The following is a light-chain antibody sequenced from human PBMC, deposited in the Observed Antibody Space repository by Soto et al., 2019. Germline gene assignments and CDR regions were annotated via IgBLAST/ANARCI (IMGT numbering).Light chain of an antibody. CDR1: TSDIGSNT. Sequence: QSVLTQPPSASGTPGQRVSISCSGGTSDIGSNTVNWYQHLPGTAPRLLIYRNHQRPSGVPERFSGSKSGTAASLAISGLQSEDEAAYFCAAWDDSVSVYVFGSGTKLTVL. CDR2: RNH. J-gene: IGLJ1*01. V-gene: IGLV1-44*01. CDR3: AAWDDSVSVYV.